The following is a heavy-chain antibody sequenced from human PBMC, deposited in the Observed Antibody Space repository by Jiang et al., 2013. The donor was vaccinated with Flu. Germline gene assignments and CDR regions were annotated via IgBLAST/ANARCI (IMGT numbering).Heavy chain of an antibody. Sequence: LLKPSETLSLTCTVSADSISNYYWSWIRQPPEGTGVDWTYLYQWKHQLQPSLKSRVTMSVDTSKNQFSLRLTSVTAADTAVYYCARGARPGPRDGYNLRDYYYYYMDVWGKGATVTVSS. CDR1: ADSISNYY. V-gene: IGHV4-4*07. CDR2: LYQWKH. D-gene: IGHD5-24*01. CDR3: ARGARPGPRDGYNLRDYYYYYMDV. J-gene: IGHJ6*03.